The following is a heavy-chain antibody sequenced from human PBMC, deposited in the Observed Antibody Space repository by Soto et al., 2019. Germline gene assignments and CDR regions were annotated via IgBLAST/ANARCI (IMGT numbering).Heavy chain of an antibody. J-gene: IGHJ6*02. D-gene: IGHD6-13*01. V-gene: IGHV1-3*01. CDR1: GYTFTSYA. CDR2: INAGNGNT. CDR3: ARSWASSSSWAFQCGMDV. Sequence: ASVKVSCKASGYTFTSYAMHWVRQAPGQRLEWMGWINAGNGNTKYSQKFQGRVTITRDTSASTAYMELSSLRSEDTAVYYCARSWASSSSWAFQCGMDVWGQGTTITVSS.